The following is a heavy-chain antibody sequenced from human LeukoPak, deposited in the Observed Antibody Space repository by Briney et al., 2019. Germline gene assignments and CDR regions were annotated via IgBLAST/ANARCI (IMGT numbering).Heavy chain of an antibody. J-gene: IGHJ4*02. CDR3: ARWTTTFLDY. CDR1: GYTFTSHD. D-gene: IGHD1-1*01. V-gene: IGHV1-46*01. CDR2: SNPSGDST. Sequence: GASVKVSCKASGYTFTSHDVNWLRQATGHGLEWLGISNPSGDSTNYAQKFQGRVTMTRDTSTSTVYMDLSSLRSEDTAVYYCARWTTTFLDYWGQGTLVTVSS.